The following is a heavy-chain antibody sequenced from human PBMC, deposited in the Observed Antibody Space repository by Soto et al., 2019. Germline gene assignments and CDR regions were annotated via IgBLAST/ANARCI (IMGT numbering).Heavy chain of an antibody. D-gene: IGHD1-1*01. J-gene: IGHJ4*02. Sequence: QITLKHSGPTLVNPTQTLTLTCTVSGFSLTTPGLGGGWIRQPPGKALEGLTLVYWHDDKRYSSSLRESLTIARDTSNNQVVLSMTNMDPEDSATYYCVRLMSTDTTGYFDYWGQGIVVTVSS. CDR2: VYWHDDK. V-gene: IGHV2-5*01. CDR3: VRLMSTDTTGYFDY. CDR1: GFSLTTPGLG.